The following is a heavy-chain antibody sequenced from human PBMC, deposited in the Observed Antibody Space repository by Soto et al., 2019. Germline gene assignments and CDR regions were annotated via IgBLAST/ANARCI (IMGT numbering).Heavy chain of an antibody. J-gene: IGHJ4*02. CDR3: AKGEMATIYYFDY. CDR1: GVTVSSYA. V-gene: IGHV3-23*01. Sequence: GGSLKLSCAASGVTVSSYAMGGVRQAPGKGLEWVSAISGSGGSTYYADSVKGRFTISRDNSKNTLYLQMNSLRAEDTAVYYCAKGEMATIYYFDYWGQGTLVTVSS. CDR2: ISGSGGST. D-gene: IGHD5-12*01.